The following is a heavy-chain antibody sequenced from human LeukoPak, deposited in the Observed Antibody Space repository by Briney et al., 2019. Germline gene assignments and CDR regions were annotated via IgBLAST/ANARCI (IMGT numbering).Heavy chain of an antibody. V-gene: IGHV3-9*01. J-gene: IGHJ6*02. CDR1: GFTIDDYA. Sequence: GRSLRLSCTVSGFTIDDYAMHWARHTPGKGLEWVAGITWNRDNIGYGDSVKGRFTISRDNVKNVLYLQMNSLRPEDTALYYCAKDLSSAITSALVLDVWGQGTTVTVS. CDR2: ITWNRDNI. CDR3: AKDLSSAITSALVLDV. D-gene: IGHD3-22*01.